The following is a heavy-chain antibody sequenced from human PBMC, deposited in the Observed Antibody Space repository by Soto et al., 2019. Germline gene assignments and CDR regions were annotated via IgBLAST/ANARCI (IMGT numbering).Heavy chain of an antibody. CDR2: ISYDGSNK. J-gene: IGHJ4*02. CDR1: GFPFTTYG. CDR3: VGGQDSFDY. D-gene: IGHD3-10*01. Sequence: QVQLVESGGGVVQPGRSLRLSCAASGFPFTTYGMNWVREGPGKGLEWVAVISYDGSNKSYEDSVKDRFTISKDNAKNTLYLTMTGLKPEDTALYDCVGGQDSFDYLLQETLVTVSS. V-gene: IGHV3-30*03.